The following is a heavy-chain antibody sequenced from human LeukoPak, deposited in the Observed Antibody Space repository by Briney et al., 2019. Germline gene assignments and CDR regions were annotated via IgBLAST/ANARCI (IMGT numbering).Heavy chain of an antibody. J-gene: IGHJ4*02. CDR3: ARQIRYSSGWYEY. Sequence: GESLKISCRGSGYTFTSYWIGWMCQMPGKGLEWMGIIYPGDSDTRYSPSFQGQVTISADKSISTAYLQWSSLKASDTAMYYCARQIRYSSGWYEYWGQGTLVTVSS. CDR1: GYTFTSYW. V-gene: IGHV5-51*01. D-gene: IGHD6-19*01. CDR2: IYPGDSDT.